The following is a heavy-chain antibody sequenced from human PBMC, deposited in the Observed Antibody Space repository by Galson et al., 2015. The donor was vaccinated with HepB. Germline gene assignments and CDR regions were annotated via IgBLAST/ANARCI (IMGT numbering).Heavy chain of an antibody. Sequence: SLRLSCAASGFTFSSYWMHWVRQAPGKGLEWVAFISHDGGTEYYADSLKGRFTISRDNFKNTLHLQMNSLRAEDTGVYYCAKESDAFDIWGQGTMVTVSS. V-gene: IGHV3-30*18. CDR3: AKESDAFDI. CDR2: ISHDGGTE. J-gene: IGHJ3*02. CDR1: GFTFSSYW.